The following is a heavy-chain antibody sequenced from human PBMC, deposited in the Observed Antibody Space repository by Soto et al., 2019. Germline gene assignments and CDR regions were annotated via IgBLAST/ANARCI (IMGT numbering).Heavy chain of an antibody. CDR3: ARGPDYYDSSGYYSGGDY. CDR1: GGSFSGYY. CDR2: INHSGST. J-gene: IGHJ4*02. V-gene: IGHV4-34*01. Sequence: SETLSLTCAVYGGSFSGYYWSWIRQPPGKGLEWIGEINHSGSTNYNPSLKSRVTISVETSNNQFSLKLSSVTTADTAVYYCARGPDYYDSSGYYSGGDYWGQGTLVTVSS. D-gene: IGHD3-22*01.